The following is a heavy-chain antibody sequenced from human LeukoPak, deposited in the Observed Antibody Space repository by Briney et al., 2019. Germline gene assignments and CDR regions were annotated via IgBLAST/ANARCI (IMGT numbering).Heavy chain of an antibody. CDR3: AKGPLIEVAGTTWDY. CDR1: GFTFSSYA. J-gene: IGHJ4*02. Sequence: GGSLRLSCAASGFTFSSYAMGWVRQAPGTGLEWVSAISGSAGSTYYADSVKGRFTISRDNSNNMLYVQMNSLRAEDTAVYYCAKGPLIEVAGTTWDYWGQGTLVTVSS. D-gene: IGHD6-19*01. CDR2: ISGSAGST. V-gene: IGHV3-23*01.